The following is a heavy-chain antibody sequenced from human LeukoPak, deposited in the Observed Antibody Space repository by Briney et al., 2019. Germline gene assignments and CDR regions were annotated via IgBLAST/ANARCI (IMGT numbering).Heavy chain of an antibody. Sequence: ASVKVSCKASGYTFTSYGISWVRQAPGQGLEWMGWISAYNGNTNYAQELQGRVTMTTDTSTSTAYMELRSLRSDDTAVYYCARDRSSWYFVYYYYGMDVWGQGTTVTVSS. D-gene: IGHD6-13*01. J-gene: IGHJ6*02. CDR1: GYTFTSYG. V-gene: IGHV1-18*01. CDR3: ARDRSSWYFVYYYYGMDV. CDR2: ISAYNGNT.